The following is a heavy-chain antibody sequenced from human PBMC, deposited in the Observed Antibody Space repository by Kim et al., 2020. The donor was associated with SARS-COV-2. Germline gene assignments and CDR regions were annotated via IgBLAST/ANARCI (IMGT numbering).Heavy chain of an antibody. D-gene: IGHD2-2*02. Sequence: GGSLRLSCAASGFTFSSYGMHWVRQAPGKGLEWVAVISYDGSNKYYADSVKGRFTISRDNSKNTLYLQMNSLRAEDTAVYYCAKGDCSSTSCYIGYYYYGMDVWGQGTTVTVSS. J-gene: IGHJ6*02. CDR2: ISYDGSNK. V-gene: IGHV3-30*18. CDR1: GFTFSSYG. CDR3: AKGDCSSTSCYIGYYYYGMDV.